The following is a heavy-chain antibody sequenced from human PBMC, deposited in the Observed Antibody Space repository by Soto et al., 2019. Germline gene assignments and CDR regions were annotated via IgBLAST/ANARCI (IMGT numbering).Heavy chain of an antibody. V-gene: IGHV1-69*06. CDR1: GGTFSSYA. D-gene: IGHD2-21*02. Sequence: QVPLVQSGAEVKKPGSSVKVSCKASGGTFSSYAISWVRQAPGQGLEWMGGIIPIFGTANYAQKFQGRVTITADKSTSTAYMELSSLRSEDTAVYYCVVTATPVLVYWYFDLWGRGTLVTVSS. J-gene: IGHJ2*01. CDR2: IIPIFGTA. CDR3: VVTATPVLVYWYFDL.